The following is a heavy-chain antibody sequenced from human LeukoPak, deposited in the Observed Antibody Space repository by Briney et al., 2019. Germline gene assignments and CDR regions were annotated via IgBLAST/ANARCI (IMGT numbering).Heavy chain of an antibody. D-gene: IGHD3-10*01. CDR3: ARDILWFGELFVYFDY. V-gene: IGHV3-7*01. CDR2: IKQDGSEK. CDR1: GFTFSSYW. J-gene: IGHJ4*02. Sequence: GGSLRLSCAASGFTFSSYWMSWVRQAPGKGLEWVANIKQDGSEKYYVDSVKGRFTISRDNAKNSLYLQMNSLRAEDTAVYYCARDILWFGELFVYFDYWGQGTLVTVSS.